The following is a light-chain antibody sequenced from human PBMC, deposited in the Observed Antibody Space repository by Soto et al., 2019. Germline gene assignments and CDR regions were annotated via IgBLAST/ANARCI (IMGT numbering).Light chain of an antibody. CDR3: SSFTSSITYV. Sequence: QSVLTQPASVSGSPGQSITISCTGTSTDVGGYKYVSWYQQHPGTAPKLMIFEVNGRPSGVSDRFSGSKSGNTASLTISGLQAEDEADYYCSSFTSSITYVFGTGTKVTVL. V-gene: IGLV2-14*01. CDR2: EVN. J-gene: IGLJ1*01. CDR1: STDVGGYKY.